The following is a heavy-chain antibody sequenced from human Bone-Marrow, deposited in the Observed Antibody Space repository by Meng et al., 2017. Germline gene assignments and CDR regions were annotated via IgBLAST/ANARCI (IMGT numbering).Heavy chain of an antibody. Sequence: GGSLRLSCAASGFTFTENSMAWVRQAPGKGLQWVSAITSSHATFYAHSMKGRFTISRDNSKNTVYLQMNSLRAEDTAVYYCARIGYSSSWYYRSLPYYFDYWGQGTLVTVSS. D-gene: IGHD6-13*01. CDR2: ITSSHAT. CDR1: GFTFTENS. V-gene: IGHV3-69-1*02. J-gene: IGHJ4*02. CDR3: ARIGYSSSWYYRSLPYYFDY.